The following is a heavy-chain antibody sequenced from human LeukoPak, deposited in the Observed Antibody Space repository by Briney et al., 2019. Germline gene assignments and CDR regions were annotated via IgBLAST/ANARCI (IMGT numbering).Heavy chain of an antibody. CDR3: ARDRGGFYFDL. J-gene: IGHJ4*02. V-gene: IGHV3-48*03. CDR1: GFTFINYA. Sequence: GGSLRLSCTASGFTFINYAMNWVRQAPGKGLEWISYIRSSGNIIYYADFLKGRFSISRDNGKNTMFLQMNTLRAEDTAVYYCARDRGGFYFDLWGQGTLVTVSS. D-gene: IGHD3-10*01. CDR2: IRSSGNII.